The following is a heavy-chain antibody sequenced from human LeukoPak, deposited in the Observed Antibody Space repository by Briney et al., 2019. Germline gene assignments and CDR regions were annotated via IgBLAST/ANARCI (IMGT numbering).Heavy chain of an antibody. V-gene: IGHV4-34*01. J-gene: IGHJ4*02. CDR3: ARGRGTVTRFYFDY. D-gene: IGHD4-17*01. CDR1: GGSFSGYY. Sequence: SETLSLTCAVYGGSFSGYYWSWIRQPPGKGLEWIGEINHSGSTNYNPSLKSRVTISVDTSKNQFSLKLSFVTAADTAVYYCARGRGTVTRFYFDYWGQGTLVTVSS. CDR2: INHSGST.